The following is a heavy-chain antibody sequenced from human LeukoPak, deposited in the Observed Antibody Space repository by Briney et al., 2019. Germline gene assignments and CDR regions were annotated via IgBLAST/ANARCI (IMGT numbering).Heavy chain of an antibody. CDR2: IYYSGST. J-gene: IGHJ5*02. CDR3: ARGGLRSSWYNWFDP. CDR1: GGSISSYY. D-gene: IGHD6-13*01. V-gene: IGHV4-59*08. Sequence: SETLSLTCTVSGGSISSYYWSWIRQPPGKGLEWIGYIYYSGSTNCNPSLKSRVTISVDTSKNQFSLKLSSVTAADTAVYYCARGGLRSSWYNWFDPWGQGTLVTVSS.